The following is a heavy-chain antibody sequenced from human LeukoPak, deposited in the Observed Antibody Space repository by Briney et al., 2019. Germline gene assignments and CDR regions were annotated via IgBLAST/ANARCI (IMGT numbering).Heavy chain of an antibody. CDR2: ISGSNSYI. Sequence: PGGSLRLSCAASGFTFNSYSMNWVRQAPGKGLEWVSSISGSNSYIYYADSMKGRFTISRDNAKNSLYLQMNSLRAEDTAVYYCARAPVWFGEWGFDPWGQGTLVTVSS. V-gene: IGHV3-21*04. CDR1: GFTFNSYS. CDR3: ARAPVWFGEWGFDP. D-gene: IGHD3-10*01. J-gene: IGHJ5*02.